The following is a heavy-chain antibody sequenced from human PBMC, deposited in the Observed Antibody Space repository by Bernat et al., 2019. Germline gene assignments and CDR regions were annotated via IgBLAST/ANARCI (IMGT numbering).Heavy chain of an antibody. Sequence: QVQLVESGGGLVKPGGSLRLSCAASGFSFSDYYMSWVRQAPGKGLEWVSYMSSSSSYRNYADSVKGRFTISRDNAKNSLYLQMNSLTVEDTAMYYWARAPGFAAAGTPSHYYYMDVWGKGTTVTVSS. D-gene: IGHD6-13*01. CDR1: GFSFSDYY. J-gene: IGHJ6*03. CDR2: MSSSSSYR. CDR3: ARAPGFAAAGTPSHYYYMDV. V-gene: IGHV3-11*06.